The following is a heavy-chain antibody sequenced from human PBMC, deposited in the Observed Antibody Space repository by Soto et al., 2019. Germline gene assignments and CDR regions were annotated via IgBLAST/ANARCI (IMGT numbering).Heavy chain of an antibody. Sequence: PGGSLRLSCAASGFTFSSYSMNWVRQAPGKGLEWVSYISSSSSTIYYADSVKGRFTISRDNAKNSLYLQMNSLRAEDTAVYYCASSPTILTGYYETPFYYYYMDVWGKGTTVTVS. D-gene: IGHD3-9*01. J-gene: IGHJ6*03. V-gene: IGHV3-48*01. CDR2: ISSSSSTI. CDR3: ASSPTILTGYYETPFYYYYMDV. CDR1: GFTFSSYS.